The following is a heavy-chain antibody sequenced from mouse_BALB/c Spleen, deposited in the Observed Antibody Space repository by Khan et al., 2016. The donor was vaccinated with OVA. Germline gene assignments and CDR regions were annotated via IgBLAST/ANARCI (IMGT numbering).Heavy chain of an antibody. CDR1: GYTFTDYG. CDR2: INTYTGEP. J-gene: IGHJ1*01. V-gene: IGHV9-3-1*01. CDR3: ASHSHWYFDA. Sequence: QIQLVQSGPELKKPGETVKISCKASGYTFTDYGMNWVKQAPGKGLKWMGWINTYTGEPTYADDFKGRFAFSSETSASTAYLQINNLKNEDTATYLCASHSHWYFDAWGAGTTVTVSS. D-gene: IGHD3-1*01.